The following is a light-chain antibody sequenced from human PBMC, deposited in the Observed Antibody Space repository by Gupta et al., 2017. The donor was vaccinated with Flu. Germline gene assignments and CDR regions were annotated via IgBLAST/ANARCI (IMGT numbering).Light chain of an antibody. CDR3: QQRSNWPPKYT. V-gene: IGKV3-11*01. CDR2: DAS. J-gene: IGKJ2*01. CDR1: QSVSSY. Sequence: EIVFTQSPATLSLSPGKRATLSCRASQSVSSYLAWYQQKPGQAPGLLIYDASNRATGIPARFSGSGSGTDFTLTISSLEPEDFAVYYCQQRSNWPPKYTFGQGTKLEIK.